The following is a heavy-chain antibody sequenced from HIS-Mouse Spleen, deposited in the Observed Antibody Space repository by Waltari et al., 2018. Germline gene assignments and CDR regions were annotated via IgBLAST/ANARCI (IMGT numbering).Heavy chain of an antibody. Sequence: QLQLQESGPGLVKPSETLSLTCTVSGGSISSSSYYWGWLRQPPGKGLEWIGSIYYSGTTYTTPSLKSRVTISVDTSKNQFSLKLSSVTAADTAVYYCAREIPYSSSWYDWYFDLWGRGTLVTVSS. D-gene: IGHD6-13*01. CDR1: GGSISSSSYY. V-gene: IGHV4-39*07. J-gene: IGHJ2*01. CDR2: IYYSGTT. CDR3: AREIPYSSSWYDWYFDL.